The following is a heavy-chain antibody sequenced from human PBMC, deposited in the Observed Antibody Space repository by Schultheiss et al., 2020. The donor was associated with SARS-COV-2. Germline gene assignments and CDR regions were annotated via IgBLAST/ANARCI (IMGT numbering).Heavy chain of an antibody. V-gene: IGHV4-34*01. Sequence: SETLSLTCAVYGGSFSGYYWSWIRQPPGKGLEWIGEINHSGSTNYNPSLKSRVTMSVDTSKNQFSLKLSSVTAADTAVYYCARGATKKGHFDYWGQGTLVTVSS. CDR2: INHSGST. CDR3: ARGATKKGHFDY. D-gene: IGHD1-26*01. CDR1: GGSFSGYY. J-gene: IGHJ4*02.